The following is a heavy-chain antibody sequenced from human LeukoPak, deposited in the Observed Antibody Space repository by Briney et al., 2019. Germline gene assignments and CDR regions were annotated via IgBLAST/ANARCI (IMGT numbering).Heavy chain of an antibody. D-gene: IGHD6-19*01. CDR2: IKQDGSEK. CDR1: RFTFSSYW. CDR3: AREGSDWNYYYYMDV. J-gene: IGHJ6*03. Sequence: GGSLRLSCAASRFTFSSYWMSWVRQAPGEGLEWVANIKQDGSEKYVDSVKGRFTISRDNAKNSLYLQMNSLRAEDTAVYYCAREGSDWNYYYYMDVWGKGTTVTISS. V-gene: IGHV3-7*01.